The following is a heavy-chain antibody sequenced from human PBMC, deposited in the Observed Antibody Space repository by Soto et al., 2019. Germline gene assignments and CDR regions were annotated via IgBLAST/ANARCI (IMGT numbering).Heavy chain of an antibody. CDR2: IYWNDDK. CDR1: GFSVSARGVG. Sequence: QITLKESGPTLVKPTQTLTLTCTVSGFSVSARGVGVGWIRQPPGKALEWLGIIYWNDDKRYSPSLKSRLTITKDTSKTPVVLTMTIMDPVDKAPYYCAHPPWGAAPDSWGQGTRFPVSS. D-gene: IGHD3-16*01. J-gene: IGHJ4*02. V-gene: IGHV2-5*01. CDR3: AHPPWGAAPDS.